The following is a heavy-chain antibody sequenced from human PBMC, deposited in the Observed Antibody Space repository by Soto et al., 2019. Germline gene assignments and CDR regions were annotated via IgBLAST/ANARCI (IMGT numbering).Heavy chain of an antibody. J-gene: IGHJ3*02. V-gene: IGHV1-18*01. CDR1: GYTFTSYG. D-gene: IGHD3-3*01. CDR3: ARDLLGYDDDAFDI. CDR2: ISAYNGNT. Sequence: GASVKVSCKASGYTFTSYGISWVRQAPGQGLEWMGWISAYNGNTNYAQKLQGRVTMTTDTSTSTAYMELRSLRSDDTAVYYCARDLLGYDDDAFDIWGQGTMVTVSS.